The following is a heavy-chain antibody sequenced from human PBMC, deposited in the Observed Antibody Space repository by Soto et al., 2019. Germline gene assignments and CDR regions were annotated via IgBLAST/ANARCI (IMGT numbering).Heavy chain of an antibody. D-gene: IGHD6-19*01. CDR3: AKDPDISGWYQTDLDY. Sequence: GGSLRLSCAASGFIFSSFAMSWVRQAPGKGLGWVSTISNNGGSTYSADSVKGRFTISRDNSKNTLYLQMNSLRAEDTAVYYCAKDPDISGWYQTDLDYWGQGTPVTVSS. J-gene: IGHJ4*02. V-gene: IGHV3-23*01. CDR1: GFIFSSFA. CDR2: ISNNGGST.